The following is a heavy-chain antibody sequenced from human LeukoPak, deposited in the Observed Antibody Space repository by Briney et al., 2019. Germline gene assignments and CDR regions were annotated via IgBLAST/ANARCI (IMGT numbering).Heavy chain of an antibody. V-gene: IGHV3-49*04. Sequence: GGSPRLSCTGSGFSVGDHAMSWVRQAPGQGLEWVGFIRSNAYRGTTEYAASVKGRFTISRDDPNNIAYLQMNSLKTEDTAVYYCSRGPIELWVHNGMDVWGQGTTVTVSS. CDR3: SRGPIELWVHNGMDV. CDR1: GFSVGDHA. J-gene: IGHJ6*02. D-gene: IGHD5-18*01. CDR2: IRSNAYRGTT.